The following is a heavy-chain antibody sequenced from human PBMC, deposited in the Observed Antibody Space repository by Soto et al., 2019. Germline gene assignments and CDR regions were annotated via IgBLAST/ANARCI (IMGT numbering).Heavy chain of an antibody. D-gene: IGHD2-2*01. CDR3: ARERGYCSSTSCYGYYYYMDV. J-gene: IGHJ6*03. CDR1: GFTFSSYG. Sequence: GGSLRLSCAASGFTFSSYGMHWVRQAPGKGLEWVAVIWYDGSNKYYADSVKGRFTISRDNSKNTLYLQMNSLRAEDTAVYYCARERGYCSSTSCYGYYYYMDVWGKGTTVTVSS. V-gene: IGHV3-33*01. CDR2: IWYDGSNK.